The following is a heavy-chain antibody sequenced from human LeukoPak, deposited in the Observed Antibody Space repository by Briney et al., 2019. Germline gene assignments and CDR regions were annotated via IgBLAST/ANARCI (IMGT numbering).Heavy chain of an antibody. Sequence: SETLSLTCAVYGGSFSGYYWSWIRQPPGKGLEWLGEINHSGSTNYNPSLKSRVTISVDTSKNQFSLKLSSVTAADTAVYYCARLTPPITIFGSLLPYYYYMDVWGKGTTVTVSS. D-gene: IGHD3-3*01. V-gene: IGHV4-34*01. CDR2: INHSGST. J-gene: IGHJ6*03. CDR3: ARLTPPITIFGSLLPYYYYMDV. CDR1: GGSFSGYY.